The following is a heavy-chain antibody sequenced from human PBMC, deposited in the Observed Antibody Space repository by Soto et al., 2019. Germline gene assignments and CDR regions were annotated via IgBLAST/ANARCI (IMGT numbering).Heavy chain of an antibody. J-gene: IGHJ4*02. CDR1: GFTCSSYS. CDR3: ARDRSGWSFDH. V-gene: IGHV3-21*01. D-gene: IGHD6-19*01. Sequence: GGSLRLSCAASGFTCSSYSMNWVRQAPGKGLEWVSSISSSSSYIYYADSVKGRFTISRDNAKNSLYLQMNSLRAEDTAVYYCARDRSGWSFDHWGQGTLVTVSS. CDR2: ISSSSSYI.